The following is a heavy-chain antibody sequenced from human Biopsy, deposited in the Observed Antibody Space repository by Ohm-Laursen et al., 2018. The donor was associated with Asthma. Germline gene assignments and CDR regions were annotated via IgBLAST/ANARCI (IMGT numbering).Heavy chain of an antibody. J-gene: IGHJ6*02. D-gene: IGHD2-2*01. CDR2: ISPGAGST. Sequence: GSLSLSCTASGFTFTSYGMNWVRQAPGKGLQWVSSISPGAGSTYYADSVRGRFTISRVNSNTVFLQMNSLRAEDTAVYYCARISICRTTTCYSYFSYSMDVWGQGTTVTVSS. CDR1: GFTFTSYG. V-gene: IGHV3-23*01. CDR3: ARISICRTTTCYSYFSYSMDV.